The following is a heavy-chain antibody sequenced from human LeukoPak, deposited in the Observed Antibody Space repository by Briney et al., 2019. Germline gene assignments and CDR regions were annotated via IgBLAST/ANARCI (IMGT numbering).Heavy chain of an antibody. CDR2: INPSGGST. D-gene: IGHD4-23*01. J-gene: IGHJ4*02. V-gene: IGHV1-46*01. CDR3: ARQGYSGHSQGAADY. CDR1: GYTFTRYY. Sequence: ASVKVSCKASGYTFTRYYMYWVRQAPGQGLEWMGIINPSGGSTNYAQKFQGRVTMTRDTSTNTVYMELRSLRSEDTAVYYCARQGYSGHSQGAADYWGQGTLVTVSS.